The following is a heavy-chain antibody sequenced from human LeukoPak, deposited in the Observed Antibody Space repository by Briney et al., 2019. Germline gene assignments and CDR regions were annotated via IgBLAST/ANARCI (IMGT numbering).Heavy chain of an antibody. V-gene: IGHV4-39*01. D-gene: IGHD4-17*01. J-gene: IGHJ4*02. Sequence: PSETLSLTCTDSGGSISSSSYYWGWIRQPPGKGLEWIGSIYYSGSTYYNPSLKSRVTISVGTSKNQFSLKLSSVTAADTAVYYCASQDYGPVDYWGQGTLVTVSS. CDR2: IYYSGST. CDR3: ASQDYGPVDY. CDR1: GGSISSSSYY.